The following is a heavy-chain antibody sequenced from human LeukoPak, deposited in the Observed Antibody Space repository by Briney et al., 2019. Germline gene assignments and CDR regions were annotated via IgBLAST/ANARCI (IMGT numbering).Heavy chain of an antibody. CDR3: AKDPGDFDY. CDR2: INSNGGST. V-gene: IGHV3-64*04. D-gene: IGHD4-17*01. Sequence: GGSLRLSCSASGFAFSNYATHWVRQAPGKGLEYVAGINSNGGSTFYADSVKGRFTMSGDNSKNTLYLQMNSLRAEDTAVYYCAKDPGDFDYWGQGTLVTVSS. J-gene: IGHJ4*02. CDR1: GFAFSNYA.